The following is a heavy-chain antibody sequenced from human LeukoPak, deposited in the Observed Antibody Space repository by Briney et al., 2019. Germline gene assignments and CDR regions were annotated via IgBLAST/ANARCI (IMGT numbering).Heavy chain of an antibody. D-gene: IGHD7-27*01. CDR1: G. CDR2: ISPRAGAT. J-gene: IGHJ4*02. V-gene: IGHV3-23*01. CDR3: ARDLAWGAFDY. Sequence: GRNWVRQAPGKGVEWLSGISPRAGATYYADSVTGPFTISRDDSKHTLSLQMNSLRVEDTAVYYCARDLAWGAFDYWGQGTLVTVSS.